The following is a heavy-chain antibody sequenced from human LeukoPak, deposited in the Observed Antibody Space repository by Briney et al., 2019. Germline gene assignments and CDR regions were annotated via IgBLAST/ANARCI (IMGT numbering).Heavy chain of an antibody. D-gene: IGHD3-22*01. Sequence: ASVKVSCKASGYTFTNFGISWVRQAPGQSPEWMGWISTYNGNTNYAQNLQDRVTLTTDTSTTTAYMELRSLRSDDTAVYYCARDKDEDYDTSGMFQHWGQGTLVTVSS. CDR1: GYTFTNFG. CDR3: ARDKDEDYDTSGMFQH. V-gene: IGHV1-18*04. CDR2: ISTYNGNT. J-gene: IGHJ1*01.